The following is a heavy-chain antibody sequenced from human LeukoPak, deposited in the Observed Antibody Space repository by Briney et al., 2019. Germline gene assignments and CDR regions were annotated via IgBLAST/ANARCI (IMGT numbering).Heavy chain of an antibody. Sequence: SETLSLTCTVSGDSINSGGYYWSWIRQHPGKGLEWIGYIYYSGSTYYNPSLKSRVTISVDTSKNQFPLKLSSVTAADTAVYYCARGYCSGGSCYSDWFDPWGQGTLVTVSS. J-gene: IGHJ5*02. V-gene: IGHV4-30-4*08. CDR1: GDSINSGGYY. D-gene: IGHD2-15*01. CDR3: ARGYCSGGSCYSDWFDP. CDR2: IYYSGST.